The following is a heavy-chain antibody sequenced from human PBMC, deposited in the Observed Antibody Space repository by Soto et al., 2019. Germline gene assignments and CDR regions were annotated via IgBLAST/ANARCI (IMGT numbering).Heavy chain of an antibody. CDR1: GGSISSGDYY. CDR3: ARDQGCSSTSCSVPSYYYYGMDV. V-gene: IGHV4-30-4*01. D-gene: IGHD2-2*01. CDR2: IYYSGST. Sequence: SETLSLTCTVSGGSISSGDYYWSWIRQPPGKGLEWIGYIYYSGSTYYNPSLKSRATISVDTSKNQFSLKLSSVTAADTAVYYCARDQGCSSTSCSVPSYYYYGMDVWGQGTTGTVSS. J-gene: IGHJ6*02.